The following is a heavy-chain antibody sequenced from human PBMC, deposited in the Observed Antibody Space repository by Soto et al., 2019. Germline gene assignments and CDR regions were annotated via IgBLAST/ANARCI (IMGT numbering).Heavy chain of an antibody. J-gene: IGHJ6*02. CDR3: AKEQLAPLYYYYGMDV. D-gene: IGHD6-6*01. CDR2: ISWNSDNI. CDR1: GFTFDDYA. V-gene: IGHV3-9*01. Sequence: GGSLRLSCAASGFTFDDYAMHWVRQAPGKGLEWVSGISWNSDNIVYADSVKGRFTISRDNAKNSLYLQMNSLRAEDTALYYCAKEQLAPLYYYYGMDVWGQGTTVTVSS.